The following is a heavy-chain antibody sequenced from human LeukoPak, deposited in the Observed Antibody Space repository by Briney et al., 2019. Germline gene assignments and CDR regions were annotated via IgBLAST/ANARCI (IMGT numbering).Heavy chain of an antibody. CDR2: IIPILGIA. J-gene: IGHJ4*02. V-gene: IGHV1-69*04. CDR3: ARDGGTVGATPFDY. Sequence: ASVKVSCKASGYTFTSYGISWVRQAPGQGLEWMGRIIPILGIANYAQKFQGRVTITADKSTSTAYMELSSLRSEDTAVYYCARDGGTVGATPFDYWGQGTLVTVSS. CDR1: GYTFTSYG. D-gene: IGHD1-26*01.